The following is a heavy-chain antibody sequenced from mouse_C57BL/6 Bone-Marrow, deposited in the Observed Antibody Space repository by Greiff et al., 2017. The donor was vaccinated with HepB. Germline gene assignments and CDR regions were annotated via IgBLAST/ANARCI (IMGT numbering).Heavy chain of an antibody. Sequence: DVKLVESGGGLVKPGGSLKLSCAASGFTFSSYAMSWVRQTPEKRLEWVATISDGGSYTYYPDNVKGRFTISRDNAKNNLYLQMSHLKSEDTAMYYCARAPLYYDYDGWFAYWGQGTLVTVSA. CDR2: ISDGGSYT. CDR1: GFTFSSYA. D-gene: IGHD2-4*01. CDR3: ARAPLYYDYDGWFAY. J-gene: IGHJ3*01. V-gene: IGHV5-4*03.